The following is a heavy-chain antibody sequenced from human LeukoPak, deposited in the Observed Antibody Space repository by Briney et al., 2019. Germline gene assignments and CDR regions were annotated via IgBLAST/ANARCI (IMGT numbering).Heavy chain of an antibody. CDR2: IYYSGNT. Sequence: PSETLSLTCTVSGGSISSSTYYWGWIRQPPGKGLEWIGSIYYSGNTYYNPSLKSRVTISVDTSKNQFSLKLSSVTAADTAVHYCARQWFYWGQGTLVTVSS. J-gene: IGHJ4*02. D-gene: IGHD3-22*01. CDR3: ARQWFY. CDR1: GGSISSSTYY. V-gene: IGHV4-39*01.